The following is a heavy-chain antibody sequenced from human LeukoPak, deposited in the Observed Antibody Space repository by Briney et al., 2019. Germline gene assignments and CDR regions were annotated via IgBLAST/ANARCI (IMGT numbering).Heavy chain of an antibody. CDR2: IYADGAT. Sequence: GGSLRLSCAASGFIVSNKYMSWVRQAPGKGLEWVSVIYADGATYYSDSVKGRFTISRDNSKNTLYLQMNSLRADDTAVYYCARAMTGYSYNLEHWGQGTLVTVSS. D-gene: IGHD5-18*01. CDR3: ARAMTGYSYNLEH. J-gene: IGHJ4*02. V-gene: IGHV3-53*01. CDR1: GFIVSNKY.